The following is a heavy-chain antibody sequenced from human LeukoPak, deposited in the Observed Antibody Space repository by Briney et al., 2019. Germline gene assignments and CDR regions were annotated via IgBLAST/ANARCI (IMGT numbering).Heavy chain of an antibody. CDR2: IRNKANNYAT. V-gene: IGHV3-73*01. J-gene: IGHJ3*02. Sequence: GGSLKLSCAASGFTFSGSAMHWVRQASGKGLEWVGRIRNKANNYATAYAASVEGRFTVSRDDSKNTAYLQMNSLKTEDTAVYYCTTDYDILTGYYNYDAFDIWGQGTMVTVSS. CDR3: TTDYDILTGYYNYDAFDI. CDR1: GFTFSGSA. D-gene: IGHD3-9*01.